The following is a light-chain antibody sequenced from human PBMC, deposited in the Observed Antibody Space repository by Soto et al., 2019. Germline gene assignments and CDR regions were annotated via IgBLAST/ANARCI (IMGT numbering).Light chain of an antibody. CDR2: DVS. CDR3: SSFTSSFTYV. CDR1: SSDIGGYDY. Sequence: QSVLTQPASVSRSPGQSITISCAGTSSDIGGYDYVSWYQQHPGKAPKLIIFDVSNRPSGVSNRFSGSKSGNTASLTISGLRAGDEAEYYCSSFTSSFTYVLGSGTKVTVL. J-gene: IGLJ1*01. V-gene: IGLV2-14*03.